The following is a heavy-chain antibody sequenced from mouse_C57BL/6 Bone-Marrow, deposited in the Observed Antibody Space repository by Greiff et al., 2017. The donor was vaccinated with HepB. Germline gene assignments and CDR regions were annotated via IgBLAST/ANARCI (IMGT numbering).Heavy chain of an antibody. CDR1: GFTFSSYA. CDR3: ARDYGYGGFAY. J-gene: IGHJ3*01. CDR2: ISDGGSYT. V-gene: IGHV5-4*01. D-gene: IGHD2-2*01. Sequence: EVKLVESGGGLVKPGGSLKLSCAASGFTFSSYAMSWVRQTPEKRLEWVETISDGGSYTYYPDNVKGRFTISRDNAKNNLYLQMSHLKSEDTAMYYCARDYGYGGFAYSAQGTLVTVSA.